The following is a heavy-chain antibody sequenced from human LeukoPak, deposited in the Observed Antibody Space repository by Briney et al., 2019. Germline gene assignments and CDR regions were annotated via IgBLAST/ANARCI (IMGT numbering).Heavy chain of an antibody. Sequence: PSETLSLTCTVSGGSISSSSYYWGWIRQPPGKGLEWIGSIYYSGSTYYNPSLKSRVTISVDTSKNQFSLKLSSVTAADTAVYYCARSGAAGFYDYWGQGTLVTVSS. CDR3: ARSGAAGFYDY. D-gene: IGHD6-13*01. CDR2: IYYSGST. V-gene: IGHV4-39*01. CDR1: GGSISSSSYY. J-gene: IGHJ4*02.